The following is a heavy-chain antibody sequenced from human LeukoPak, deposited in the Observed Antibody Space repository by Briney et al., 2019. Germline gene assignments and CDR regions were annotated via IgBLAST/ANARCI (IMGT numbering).Heavy chain of an antibody. CDR2: TSYDGSNK. CDR3: ARGNAVVTLYYYDSSGSIDY. V-gene: IGHV3-30*01. Sequence: RALSLSCAASGFPFISYAMHGVRQAPGKGLEWVAVTSYDGSNKYYPDSVKGRFTISRDSSKNTLYLQMNSLRAEDTAVYYCARGNAVVTLYYYDSSGSIDYWGQGTLVTVSS. J-gene: IGHJ4*02. CDR1: GFPFISYA. D-gene: IGHD3-22*01.